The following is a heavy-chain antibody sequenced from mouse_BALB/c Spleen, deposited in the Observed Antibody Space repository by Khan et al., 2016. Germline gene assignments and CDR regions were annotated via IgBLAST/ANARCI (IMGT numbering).Heavy chain of an antibody. Sequence: EVKLEESGPGLVKPSQSLSLTCTVTGYSITSVYAWNWIRQFPGTKLEWMGYISYSGSTSYNPSLKSRISITRDTSKNQFFLQLNSVTTEDTARYYGASRSCDVDYWGQGTTLTVSA. CDR1: GYSITSVYA. J-gene: IGHJ2*01. CDR2: ISYSGST. D-gene: IGHD6-1*01. CDR3: ASRSCDVDY. V-gene: IGHV3-2*02.